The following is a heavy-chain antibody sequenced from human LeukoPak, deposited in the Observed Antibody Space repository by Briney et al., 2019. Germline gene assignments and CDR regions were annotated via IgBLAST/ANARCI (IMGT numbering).Heavy chain of an antibody. J-gene: IGHJ5*02. CDR3: ARGPYYYGSGSYGFFNWFAP. V-gene: IGHV1-69*01. CDR1: GGTFSSYA. Sequence: GSSVKVSCKASGGTFSSYAISWVRQAPGQGREWMGGIITIFGTANYAQKFQGRVTITADESTSTAYMELSSLRSEDTAVYYCARGPYYYGSGSYGFFNWFAPWGQGTLVTVSS. CDR2: IITIFGTA. D-gene: IGHD3-10*01.